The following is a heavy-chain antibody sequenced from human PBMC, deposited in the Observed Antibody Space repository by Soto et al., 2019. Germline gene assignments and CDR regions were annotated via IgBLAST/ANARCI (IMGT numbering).Heavy chain of an antibody. D-gene: IGHD1-1*01. Sequence: QITLKESGPALVKPTQTLTLTCTFSGFSLDTTGEGVGWIRQPPGKTLERLAFIYWGDDKRYSPSLESRLTITKQTSKHQVVLTMTNMDPVDTATYFCAHTRSYGDNWYSRDDWFDPWGQGILVTVSS. J-gene: IGHJ5*02. CDR1: GFSLDTTGEG. CDR2: IYWGDDK. V-gene: IGHV2-5*02. CDR3: AHTRSYGDNWYSRDDWFDP.